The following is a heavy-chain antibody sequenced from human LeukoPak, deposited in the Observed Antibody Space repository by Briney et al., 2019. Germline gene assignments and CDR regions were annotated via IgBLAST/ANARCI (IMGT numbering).Heavy chain of an antibody. J-gene: IGHJ4*02. CDR3: ARDKIVGPTTLDY. V-gene: IGHV3-21*01. Sequence: GGSLRLSCAASGFTFSSYSMNWVRQAPGKGLEWVSSISSSSSYIYYADSVKGRFTISRDNAKNSVYLEMNNLRAEDTAVYYCARDKIVGPTTLDYWGQGTLVTVSS. CDR1: GFTFSSYS. CDR2: ISSSSSYI. D-gene: IGHD1-26*01.